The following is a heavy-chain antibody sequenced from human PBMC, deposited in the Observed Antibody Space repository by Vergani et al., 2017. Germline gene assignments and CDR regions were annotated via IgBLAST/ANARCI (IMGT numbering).Heavy chain of an antibody. CDR1: GYTFTSYG. J-gene: IGHJ4*02. CDR2: IIPIFGTA. CDR3: ASDREWHSSSWYGGGYFDY. V-gene: IGHV1-69*13. Sequence: QVQLVQSGAEVKKPGASVKVSCKASGYTFTSYGISWVRQAPGQGLEWMGGIIPIFGTANYAQKFQGRVTITADESTSTAYMELSSLRSEDTAVYYCASDREWHSSSWYGGGYFDYWGQGTLVTVSS. D-gene: IGHD6-13*01.